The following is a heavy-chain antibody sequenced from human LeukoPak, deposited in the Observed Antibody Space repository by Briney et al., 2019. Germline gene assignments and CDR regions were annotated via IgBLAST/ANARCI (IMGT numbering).Heavy chain of an antibody. V-gene: IGHV4-4*07. J-gene: IGHJ4*02. CDR1: GGSISSYN. CDR2: IYTSGST. Sequence: SETLSLTCTVSGGSISSYNWSWIRQAAGKGLEWIGRIYTSGSTNYNPSLKNRVTMSLDTSNNQFSLKLSSVTAADTAVYYCARGLGAIAVAGWSYYFDYWGQGTLVTVSS. CDR3: ARGLGAIAVAGWSYYFDY. D-gene: IGHD6-19*01.